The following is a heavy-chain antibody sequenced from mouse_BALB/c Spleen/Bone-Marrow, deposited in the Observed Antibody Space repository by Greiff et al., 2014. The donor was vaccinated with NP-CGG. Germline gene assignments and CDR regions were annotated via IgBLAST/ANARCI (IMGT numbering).Heavy chain of an antibody. Sequence: DVQLEESGGGLVQPGGSRKLSCAASGFTFSSFGMQWVRQAPEKGLEWVAYISSGSSTIYYADTVKGRLTISRDNPKNTLFLQIASLRPEDSSMCYFLMRGSNHGYFDVLGSGTPVPVPS. D-gene: IGHD1-1*01. CDR2: ISSGSSTI. V-gene: IGHV5-17*02. J-gene: IGHJ1*01. CDR1: GFTFSSFG. CDR3: LMRGSNHGYFDV.